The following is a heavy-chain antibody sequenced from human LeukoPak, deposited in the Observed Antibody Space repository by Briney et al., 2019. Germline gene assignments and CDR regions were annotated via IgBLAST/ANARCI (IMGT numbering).Heavy chain of an antibody. V-gene: IGHV3-23*01. CDR1: GFTFSSYA. J-gene: IGHJ3*02. CDR2: ISGSGGST. Sequence: EGSLRLSCAASGFTFSSYAMSWVRQAPGKGLEWVSAISGSGGSTYYADSVKGRFTISRDNSKNTLYLQMNSLRAEDTAVYYCAKASDDYGDHDAFDIWGQGTMVTVSS. D-gene: IGHD4-17*01. CDR3: AKASDDYGDHDAFDI.